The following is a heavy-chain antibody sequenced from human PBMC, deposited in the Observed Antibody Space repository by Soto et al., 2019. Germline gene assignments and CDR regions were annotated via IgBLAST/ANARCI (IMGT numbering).Heavy chain of an antibody. V-gene: IGHV1-3*01. CDR3: ARDEVVIVATITRAYYYYMDV. J-gene: IGHJ6*03. D-gene: IGHD5-12*01. CDR2: INAGNGNT. CDR1: GYTFSSYA. Sequence: VKVSCNAAGYTFSSYAGHWLRHTPRQRLEWMGWINAGNGNTKYSQKFQGRVTITRDTSASTAYMGLSSLRSEDTAVYYCARDEVVIVATITRAYYYYMDVWRKGTTVTVSS.